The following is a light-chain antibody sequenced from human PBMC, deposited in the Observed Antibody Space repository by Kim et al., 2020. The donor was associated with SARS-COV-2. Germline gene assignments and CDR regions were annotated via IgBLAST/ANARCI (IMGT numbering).Light chain of an antibody. Sequence: DVQMTQSPSSLSASLGDRVTITCRASQGISNYLAWYQQKPGDVPKLLIYAASTLQSGVPSRFSGSGSGTDFTLTISSLQPEDVATYYCQKYNSAPPTFGQGTKVDIK. CDR1: QGISNY. V-gene: IGKV1-27*01. J-gene: IGKJ1*01. CDR3: QKYNSAPPT. CDR2: AAS.